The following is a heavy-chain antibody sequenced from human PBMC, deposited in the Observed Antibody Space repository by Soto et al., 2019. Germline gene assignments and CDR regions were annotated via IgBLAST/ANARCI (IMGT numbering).Heavy chain of an antibody. CDR3: ARYGIVVVPAAISDDAFDI. CDR2: IYYSGST. Sequence: QVQLQESGPGLVKPSQTLSLTCTVSGGSISSGGYYWSWIRQHPGKGLEWIGYIYYSGSTYYNPSLKSRVTISVDTSKNQFSLKLSSVTAADTAVYYCARYGIVVVPAAISDDAFDIWGQGTMVTVSS. D-gene: IGHD2-2*01. V-gene: IGHV4-31*03. CDR1: GGSISSGGYY. J-gene: IGHJ3*02.